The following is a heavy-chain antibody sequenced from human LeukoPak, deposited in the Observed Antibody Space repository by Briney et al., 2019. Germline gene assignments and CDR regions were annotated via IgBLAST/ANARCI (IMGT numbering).Heavy chain of an antibody. D-gene: IGHD3-10*01. CDR1: GFTFSSYS. V-gene: IGHV3-21*01. CDR2: ISSSSSYI. CDR3: ARDCRDYGSGSYCGIDY. J-gene: IGHJ4*02. Sequence: PGGSLRLSCAASGFTFSSYSMNWVRQAPGKGLEWVSSISSSSSYIYYADSVKGRFTISRDNAKNSLYLQMNSLRAEDKAVYYCARDCRDYGSGSYCGIDYWGPGTLVTVSS.